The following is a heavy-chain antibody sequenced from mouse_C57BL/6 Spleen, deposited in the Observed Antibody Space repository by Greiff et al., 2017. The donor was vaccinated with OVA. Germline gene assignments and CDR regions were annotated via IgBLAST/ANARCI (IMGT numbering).Heavy chain of an antibody. D-gene: IGHD1-1*01. V-gene: IGHV1-54*01. J-gene: IGHJ2*01. CDR3: ARLATTVVSDY. CDR1: GYAFTNYL. Sequence: QVQLQQSGAELVRPGTSVKVSCKASGYAFTNYLIAWVKQRPGQGLAWIGVINPGSGGTNYNEKFKGQATLTADKSSIPAYMQLSSLTSEDAAVYFCARLATTVVSDYWGQGTTLTVSS. CDR2: INPGSGGT.